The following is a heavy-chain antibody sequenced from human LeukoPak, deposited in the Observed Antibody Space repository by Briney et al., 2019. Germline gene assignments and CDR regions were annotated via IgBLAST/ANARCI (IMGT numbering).Heavy chain of an antibody. D-gene: IGHD2-2*01. V-gene: IGHV3-30*04. CDR3: ARDPRPSSTSIDY. J-gene: IGHJ4*02. CDR2: ISYDGSNK. Sequence: PGRSLRLSCAASGFTFSSYAMHWVRQAPGKGLEWVAVISYDGSNKYYADSVKGRFTISRDNSKNTLYLQMNSLRAEDTAVYYYARDPRPSSTSIDYWGQGTLVTVSS. CDR1: GFTFSSYA.